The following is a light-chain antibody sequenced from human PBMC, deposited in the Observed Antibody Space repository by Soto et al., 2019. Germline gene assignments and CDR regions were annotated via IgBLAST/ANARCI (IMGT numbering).Light chain of an antibody. CDR3: QAWDSSIHYV. Sequence: SYELTQPPSVSVSPGQTASITCSGTILGDKYICWYQLKAGQSPVVVVYQDYRRPSGIPDRFSGSHSGNTATLTISETQAMDEADYYCQAWDSSIHYVFGTGTKVTVL. CDR1: ILGDKY. V-gene: IGLV3-1*01. J-gene: IGLJ1*01. CDR2: QDY.